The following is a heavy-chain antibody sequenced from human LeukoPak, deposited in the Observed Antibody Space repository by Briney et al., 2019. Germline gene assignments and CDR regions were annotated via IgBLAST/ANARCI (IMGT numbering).Heavy chain of an antibody. D-gene: IGHD3-10*01. CDR3: AKDVSALTYNASWPGPGF. Sequence: AGGSLRLSCAASGFTFSSYGMHWVRQAPGKGLEWVAVIWYDGSNKYYADSVKGRFTISRDNSKNTLYLHLNSLRAEDTAIYYCAKDVSALTYNASWPGPGFWGQGTLVSVSS. J-gene: IGHJ4*02. CDR2: IWYDGSNK. V-gene: IGHV3-30*02. CDR1: GFTFSSYG.